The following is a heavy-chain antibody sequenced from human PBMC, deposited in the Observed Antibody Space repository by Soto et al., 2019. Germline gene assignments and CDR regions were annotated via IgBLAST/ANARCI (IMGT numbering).Heavy chain of an antibody. CDR3: AREGRQQLVSYYYYLDV. V-gene: IGHV6-1*01. J-gene: IGHJ6*03. D-gene: IGHD6-13*01. CDR2: TYYRSKWYN. CDR1: GDSVSSNSAA. Sequence: PSQTLSLTCAISGDSVSSNSAAWNWIRQSPSRGLEWLGRTYYRSKWYNDYAVSVKSRITINPDTSKNQFSLQLNSVTPEDTAVYYCAREGRQQLVSYYYYLDVCGKGTTVTVSS.